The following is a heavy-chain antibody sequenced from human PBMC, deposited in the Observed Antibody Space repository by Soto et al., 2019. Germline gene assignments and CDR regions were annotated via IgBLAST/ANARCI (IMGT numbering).Heavy chain of an antibody. CDR2: IIPMFGTA. Sequence: QVQLVQSGAEVKKPGSSVKVSCKASGGTFSRYAISWVRQAPGQGLEWMGGIIPMFGTANYAQKFQGRVTITADESTNTAYMELSSLRSEDTVVYYCARDGTLYDSSGYYYLHWGQGTLVTVSS. D-gene: IGHD3-22*01. V-gene: IGHV1-69*01. CDR1: GGTFSRYA. CDR3: ARDGTLYDSSGYYYLH. J-gene: IGHJ4*02.